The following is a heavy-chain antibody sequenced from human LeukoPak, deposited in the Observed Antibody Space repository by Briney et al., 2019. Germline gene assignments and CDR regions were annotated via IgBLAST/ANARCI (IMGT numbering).Heavy chain of an antibody. Sequence: GASVKVSCKASGYSFTNYYIHWVRQAPGQGLEWMGMINPSDSSATYPQKFQGRVTMTRDTSTSTVYMELSSLRSEDTAVYYCARTRRGTAAGSYYFDYWGQGTLVTVSS. CDR3: ARTRRGTAAGSYYFDY. V-gene: IGHV1-46*01. J-gene: IGHJ4*02. CDR2: INPSDSSA. CDR1: GYSFTNYY. D-gene: IGHD6-13*01.